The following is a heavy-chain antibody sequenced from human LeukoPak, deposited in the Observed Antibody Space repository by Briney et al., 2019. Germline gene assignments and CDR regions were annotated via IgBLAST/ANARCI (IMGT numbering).Heavy chain of an antibody. D-gene: IGHD2-2*01. CDR3: AKGGVVPAAMLGYYYYYYMDV. Sequence: GGSLRPSCAASGFTFSTYAMSWVRQAPGKGLEWVSAISGSGGSTYYADSVKGRFTISRDNSKNTLYLQMNSLRADDTAVYYCAKGGVVPAAMLGYYYYYYMDVWGKGTTVTVSS. CDR1: GFTFSTYA. J-gene: IGHJ6*03. CDR2: ISGSGGST. V-gene: IGHV3-23*01.